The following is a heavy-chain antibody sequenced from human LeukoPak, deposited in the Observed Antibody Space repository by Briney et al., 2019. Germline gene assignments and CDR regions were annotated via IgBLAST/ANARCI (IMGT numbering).Heavy chain of an antibody. Sequence: ASVNLSRAASGVTFTSVAINWVRQAPRQRREWMGWINTNTGNPTYAQGFTGRFVFSLDTSVSTAYLQLSSLKAEDTAVYYCARGTVVTVSPYYYYGMDVWGQGTTVTVSS. CDR1: GVTFTSVA. CDR3: ARGTVVTVSPYYYYGMDV. D-gene: IGHD2-21*02. CDR2: INTNTGNP. V-gene: IGHV7-4-1*02. J-gene: IGHJ6*02.